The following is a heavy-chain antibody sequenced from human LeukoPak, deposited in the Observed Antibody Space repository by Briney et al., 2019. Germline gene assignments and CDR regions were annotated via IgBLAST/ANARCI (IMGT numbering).Heavy chain of an antibody. CDR3: ARDRFGELPY. J-gene: IGHJ4*02. V-gene: IGHV4-39*07. D-gene: IGHD3-10*01. CDR1: GGSISSSSYY. CDR2: IYYSGST. Sequence: SETLSLTCTVSGGSISSSSYYWGWIRQPPGKGLEWNGSIYYSGSTYYNPSLKSRVTISVDTSKNQFSLKLSSVTAADTAVYYCARDRFGELPYWGQGTLVTVSS.